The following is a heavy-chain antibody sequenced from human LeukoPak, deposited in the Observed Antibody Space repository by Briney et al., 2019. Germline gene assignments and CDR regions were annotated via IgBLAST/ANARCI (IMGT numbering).Heavy chain of an antibody. CDR2: ISSSSYT. J-gene: IGHJ4*02. CDR1: GFTFSDYY. V-gene: IGHV3-11*06. Sequence: PGGSLRLSCAASGFTFSDYYMSWIRQAPGKGPEWVSYISSSSYTNYADSVKGRFTISRDNSRSTLYLQMNSLRPEDTAIYYCAREGYYGSGSPPSLYFDYWGQGTLVTVSS. CDR3: AREGYYGSGSPPSLYFDY. D-gene: IGHD3-10*01.